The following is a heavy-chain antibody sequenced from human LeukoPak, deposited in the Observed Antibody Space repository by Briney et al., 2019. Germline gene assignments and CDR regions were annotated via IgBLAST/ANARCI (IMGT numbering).Heavy chain of an antibody. CDR3: ARGPWDFWSGYYQARRYFDL. Sequence: SETLSLTCAVYGGSFSGYYWSWIRQPPGEGLEWIGEINHSGSTNYNPSLKSRVTISVDTSKNQFSLKLSSVTAADTAVYYCARGPWDFWSGYYQARRYFDLWGRGTLVTVSS. V-gene: IGHV4-34*01. CDR2: INHSGST. CDR1: GGSFSGYY. D-gene: IGHD3-3*01. J-gene: IGHJ2*01.